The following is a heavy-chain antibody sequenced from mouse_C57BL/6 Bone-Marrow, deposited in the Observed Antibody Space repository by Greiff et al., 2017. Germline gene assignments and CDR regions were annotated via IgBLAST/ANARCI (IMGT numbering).Heavy chain of an antibody. CDR3: ASGGGWLLDYAMDY. CDR2: ILPGSGST. V-gene: IGHV1-9*01. Sequence: QVQLQQSGAELMKPGASVKLSCKATGYTFTGYWIEWVKQRPGHGLEWIGEILPGSGSTNYNEKFKGKATFTADTSSNTAYMRLSSLTTEDSAIYYCASGGGWLLDYAMDYWGQGTSVTVSS. CDR1: GYTFTGYW. J-gene: IGHJ4*01. D-gene: IGHD2-3*01.